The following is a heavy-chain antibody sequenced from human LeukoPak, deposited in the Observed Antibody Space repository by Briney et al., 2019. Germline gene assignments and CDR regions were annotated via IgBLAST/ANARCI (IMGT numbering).Heavy chain of an antibody. CDR1: GGSISSYY. CDR3: ARDPSSGYYFDY. CDR2: IYYSGST. Sequence: SETLSLTCTVSGGSISSYYWSWIRQPPGKGLEWIGYIYYSGSTNYNPSLKSRVTISADTSKNQFSLKLSSVTAADTAVYYCARDPSSGYYFDYWGQGTLVTVSS. V-gene: IGHV4-59*01. D-gene: IGHD3-22*01. J-gene: IGHJ4*02.